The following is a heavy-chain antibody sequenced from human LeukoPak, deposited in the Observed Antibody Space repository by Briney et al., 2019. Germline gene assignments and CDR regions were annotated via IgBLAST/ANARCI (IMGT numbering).Heavy chain of an antibody. CDR2: IIPILGIA. J-gene: IGHJ4*02. CDR3: ARDSATVTTPYFDY. V-gene: IGHV1-69*04. CDR1: GGTFSSYA. D-gene: IGHD4-17*01. Sequence: SVKVSCKASGGTFSSYAISWVRQAPGQGLEWMGRIIPILGIANYAQKFQGRVTITADKSTSTAYMELSSLRSEDTAVYYCARDSATVTTPYFDYWGQGSLVTVSS.